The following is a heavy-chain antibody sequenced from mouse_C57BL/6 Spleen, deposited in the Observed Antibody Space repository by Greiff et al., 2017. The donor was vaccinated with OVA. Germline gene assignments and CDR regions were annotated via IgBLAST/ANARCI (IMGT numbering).Heavy chain of an antibody. CDR1: GYAFSSSW. J-gene: IGHJ2*01. CDR3: ANWDRYYFDD. V-gene: IGHV1-82*01. D-gene: IGHD4-1*01. Sequence: QVQLQQSGPELVQPGASVKISCKASGYAFSSSWMNWVQQRPGKGLEWIGRIYPGDGDTNYNGNFKGKATLTADKSSSTAYMQLSSLTSEDSAVYFCANWDRYYFDDWGQGTTLTVSS. CDR2: IYPGDGDT.